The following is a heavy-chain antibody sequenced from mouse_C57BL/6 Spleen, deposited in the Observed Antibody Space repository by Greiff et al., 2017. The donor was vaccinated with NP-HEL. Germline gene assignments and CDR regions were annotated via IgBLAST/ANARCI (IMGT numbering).Heavy chain of an antibody. J-gene: IGHJ4*01. CDR2: IDPSDSYT. V-gene: IGHV1-69*01. D-gene: IGHD6-2*01. CDR3: ARWGSLYAMDY. CDR1: GYTFTSYW. Sequence: QVQLQQSGAELVMPGASVKLSCKASGYTFTSYWMHWVKQRPGQGLEWIGEIDPSDSYTNYNQKFKGKSTLTVDKSSSTAYMQLSSLTSEDSAVYYCARWGSLYAMDYWGQGTSVTVSS.